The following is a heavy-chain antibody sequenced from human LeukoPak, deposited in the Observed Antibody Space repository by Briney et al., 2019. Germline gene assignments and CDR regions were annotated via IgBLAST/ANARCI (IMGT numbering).Heavy chain of an antibody. V-gene: IGHV3-23*01. Sequence: GGSLRLSCEASGFTFRSYGMTWVRQAPGKGLEWVSAISASGGNTYYADSVRGRFTISRDNSKSTIYLQMNSLRAEDTAVYYCAKDVCGNYCSLDMWGQGTMVTVSS. CDR3: AKDVCGNYCSLDM. J-gene: IGHJ3*02. CDR2: ISASGGNT. CDR1: GFTFRSYG. D-gene: IGHD1-26*01.